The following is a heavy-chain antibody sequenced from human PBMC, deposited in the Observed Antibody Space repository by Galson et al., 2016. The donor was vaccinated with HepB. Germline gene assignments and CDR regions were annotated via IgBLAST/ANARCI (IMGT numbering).Heavy chain of an antibody. D-gene: IGHD4-17*01. CDR1: GGSISRYY. CDR2: IYYTGST. Sequence: SETLSLTCTVSGGSISRYYWSWVRQPPGKGLEWIGYIYYTGSTTYNPSLKSRVVISVDTSKNQFSLRLSSATAADTAAYYCARNYAEGLSSYYYMDVWGKGTTVTVSS. CDR3: ARNYAEGLSSYYYMDV. J-gene: IGHJ6*03. V-gene: IGHV4-59*01.